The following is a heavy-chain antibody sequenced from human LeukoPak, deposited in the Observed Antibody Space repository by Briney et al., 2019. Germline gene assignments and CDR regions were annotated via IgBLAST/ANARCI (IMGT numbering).Heavy chain of an antibody. D-gene: IGHD3-3*01. CDR3: ARTRIRLEWTRNCSQYYYYYMDV. Sequence: ASVKVSCKASGYTFTSYGISWVRQAPGQGLEWMGWISAYNGNTNYAQKLQGRVTMTTDTSASTAYMELSSLRSEDTAVYYCARTRIRLEWTRNCSQYYYYYMDVWGKGTTVTVSS. CDR2: ISAYNGNT. J-gene: IGHJ6*03. CDR1: GYTFTSYG. V-gene: IGHV1-18*04.